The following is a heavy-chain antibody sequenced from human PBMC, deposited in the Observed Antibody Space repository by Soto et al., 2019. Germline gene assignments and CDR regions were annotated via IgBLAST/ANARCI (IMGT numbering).Heavy chain of an antibody. Sequence: GGSLRLSCAASGFTFSSYWMHWVRQAPGKGLVWVSRINSDGSSTSYADSVKGRFTISRDNAKNTLYLQMNGLRAEDTAVYYCARARGYYDILTGYYSALGYYYMDVWGKGTTVTVSS. D-gene: IGHD3-9*01. CDR3: ARARGYYDILTGYYSALGYYYMDV. CDR1: GFTFSSYW. J-gene: IGHJ6*03. V-gene: IGHV3-74*01. CDR2: INSDGSST.